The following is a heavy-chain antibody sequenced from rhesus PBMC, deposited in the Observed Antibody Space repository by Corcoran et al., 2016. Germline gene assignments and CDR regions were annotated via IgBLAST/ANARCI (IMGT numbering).Heavy chain of an antibody. D-gene: IGHD6-25*01. CDR1: GGSVSSSNW. V-gene: IGHV4-57*02. Sequence: QLQLQESGPGLVKPSETLSLTCAVSGGSVSSSNWWSWIRQPPGKGLEWIGRISGRCGSTSHNPSLTSRVTISTDTSKNQFSLKWSYVTAADTAVYYCARGGGSWISFDYWGQGVLVTVSS. J-gene: IGHJ4*01. CDR2: ISGRCGST. CDR3: ARGGGSWISFDY.